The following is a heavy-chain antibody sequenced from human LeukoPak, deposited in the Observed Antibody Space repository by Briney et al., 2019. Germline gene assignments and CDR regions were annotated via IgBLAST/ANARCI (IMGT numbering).Heavy chain of an antibody. CDR1: GFTFSSYA. Sequence: PGGSLRLSCAASGFTFSSYAMSWVRQAPGKGLEWVTFIPYDGLNRIYADSVEGRFTVSRDNSKNTVYLQMNSLRPEDTAVYYCAKGPTPLSSRGWIDPWGQGTLVTVSS. CDR2: IPYDGLNR. D-gene: IGHD6-13*01. CDR3: AKGPTPLSSRGWIDP. V-gene: IGHV3-30*02. J-gene: IGHJ5*02.